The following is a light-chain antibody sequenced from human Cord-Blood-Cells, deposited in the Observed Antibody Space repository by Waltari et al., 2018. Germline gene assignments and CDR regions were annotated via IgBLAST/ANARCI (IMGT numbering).Light chain of an antibody. CDR3: QQYNSYSTWT. J-gene: IGKJ1*01. Sequence: DIQMTQSPSTLSASVGDRVTITCRASQSISSWLAWYQQKPGKAPKLLIYDASSLESGVQSRVSGSGSGKEFTLAISSLQTDDFATYYCQQYNSYSTWTFGEGP. CDR1: QSISSW. V-gene: IGKV1-5*01. CDR2: DAS.